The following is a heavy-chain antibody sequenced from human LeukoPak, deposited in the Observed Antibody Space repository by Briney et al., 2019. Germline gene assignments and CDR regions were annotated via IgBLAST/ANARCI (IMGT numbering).Heavy chain of an antibody. CDR1: GYTFTGYY. CDR3: ARSGGIYCSSTSCYNNWFDP. D-gene: IGHD2-2*02. Sequence: GASVKASCKASGYTFTGYYMHWVRQAPGQGLEWMGWINPNSGGTNYAQKFQGRVTMTRDTSISTAYMELSRLRSDDTAVYYCARSGGIYCSSTSCYNNWFDPWGQGTLVTVSS. V-gene: IGHV1-2*02. J-gene: IGHJ5*02. CDR2: INPNSGGT.